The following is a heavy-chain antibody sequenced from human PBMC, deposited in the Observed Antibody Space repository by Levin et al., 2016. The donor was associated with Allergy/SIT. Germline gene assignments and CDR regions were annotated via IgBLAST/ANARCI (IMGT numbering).Heavy chain of an antibody. CDR3: ARGLFSGGSGSYYDY. D-gene: IGHD3-10*01. CDR1: GYMFTSYY. Sequence: ASVKVSCKTSGYMFTSYYIHWVRQAPGQGLEWMAWGNPFSGGTNSSEKFQGRLTTTRDTSSTTAYMELSSLTPGDTAIYYCARGLFSGGSGSYYDYWGQGTLVTVSS. CDR2: GNPFSGGT. V-gene: IGHV1-2*02. J-gene: IGHJ4*01.